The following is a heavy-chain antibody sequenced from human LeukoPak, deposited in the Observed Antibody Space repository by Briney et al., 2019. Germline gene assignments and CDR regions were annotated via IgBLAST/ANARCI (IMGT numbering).Heavy chain of an antibody. Sequence: GGSLRLSCAASGFTVSSNYMSWVRQAPGKGLEWVSVIYSGGSTYYADSVKGRFTISRDNSKNTLYLQMNSLRAEDTAVYYCARDPHSGSYSPGLFDYWGQGTLVTVSS. J-gene: IGHJ4*02. CDR1: GFTVSSNY. V-gene: IGHV3-66*01. CDR2: IYSGGST. D-gene: IGHD1-26*01. CDR3: ARDPHSGSYSPGLFDY.